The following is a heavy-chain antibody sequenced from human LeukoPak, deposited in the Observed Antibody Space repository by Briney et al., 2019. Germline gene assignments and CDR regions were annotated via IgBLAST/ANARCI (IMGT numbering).Heavy chain of an antibody. CDR1: GFTFSDYY. CDR3: ARDIGGEGYDFDY. J-gene: IGHJ4*02. D-gene: IGHD5-12*01. CDR2: ISSSSSYT. Sequence: GGSLRLSCVASGFTFSDYYMSWIRQAPGKGLEWVSYISSSSSYTNYADSVEGRFTISRDNAKNSLYLQMNSLRAEDTAVYYCARDIGGEGYDFDYWGQGTLVTVSS. V-gene: IGHV3-11*06.